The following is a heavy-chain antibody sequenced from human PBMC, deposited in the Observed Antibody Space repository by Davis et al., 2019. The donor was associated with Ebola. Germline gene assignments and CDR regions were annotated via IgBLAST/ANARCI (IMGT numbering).Heavy chain of an antibody. CDR3: AREDSGIGSYGYYYYGMDV. CDR1: GFNFRSYG. CDR2: IWYDGSRK. V-gene: IGHV3-33*01. Sequence: GESLKISCAASGFNFRSYGMHWVRQAPDKGLEWVAVIWYDGSRKYYGDSVKGRFTISRDNAKNSLYLQMNSLRAEDTAVYYCAREDSGIGSYGYYYYGMDVWGQGTTVTVSS. D-gene: IGHD5-18*01. J-gene: IGHJ6*02.